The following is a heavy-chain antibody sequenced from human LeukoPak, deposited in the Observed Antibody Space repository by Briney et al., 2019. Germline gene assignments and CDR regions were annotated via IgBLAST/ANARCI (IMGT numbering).Heavy chain of an antibody. CDR1: GFTFSSCA. V-gene: IGHV3-23*01. CDR3: AKGTTMIVVVITSYYYYGMDV. Sequence: GASLRLSCAASGFTFSSCAMSWVRQAPGKGLEWVSAISGSGGSTYYADSVKGRFTISRDNSKNTLYLQMNSLRAEDTAVYYCAKGTTMIVVVITSYYYYGMDVWGQGTTVTVSS. J-gene: IGHJ6*02. CDR2: ISGSGGST. D-gene: IGHD3-22*01.